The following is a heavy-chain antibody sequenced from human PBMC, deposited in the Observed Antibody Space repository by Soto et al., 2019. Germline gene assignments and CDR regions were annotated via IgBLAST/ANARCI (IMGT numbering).Heavy chain of an antibody. D-gene: IGHD5-18*01. CDR3: ARIPVDTSMIYWLDP. J-gene: IGHJ5*02. CDR1: GGSVSSGDYY. V-gene: IGHV4-61*08. CDR2: IYYSGNT. Sequence: LTCTVSGGSVSSGDYYWSWIRQPPGKGLEWIGYIYYSGNTNYNPSLKSRVIISVDTSKNLFSLKLTSVTAADTAVYYCARIPVDTSMIYWLDPWGQGTLVTVSS.